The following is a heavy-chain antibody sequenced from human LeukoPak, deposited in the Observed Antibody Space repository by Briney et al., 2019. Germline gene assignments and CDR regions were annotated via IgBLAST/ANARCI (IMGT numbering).Heavy chain of an antibody. J-gene: IGHJ4*02. CDR3: ARAYPPLRTGAAGDQ. Sequence: PGGSLRLSCTASGFTFSDCDMSWVRQAPGKGLECVSSISYRSSPIYYADSVKGRFTISRDNAKNSLYLQMERLRDGDTAVHYCARAYPPLRTGAAGDQWGQGTLGTVSS. CDR2: ISYRSSPI. D-gene: IGHD6-25*01. CDR1: GFTFSDCD. V-gene: IGHV3-21*01.